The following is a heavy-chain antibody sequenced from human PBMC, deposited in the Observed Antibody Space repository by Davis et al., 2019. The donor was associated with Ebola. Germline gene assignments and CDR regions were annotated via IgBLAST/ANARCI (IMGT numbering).Heavy chain of an antibody. J-gene: IGHJ4*02. CDR1: GFTFSGSA. CDR2: IRSKANNYAT. CDR3: TGATTVTGDY. D-gene: IGHD4-11*01. V-gene: IGHV3-73*01. Sequence: GESLKISCAASGFTFSGSAMHWVRQASGKGLEWVGRIRSKANNYATAYAASVKGRFTISRDDSKNTAYLQMNSLKTEDTAVYYCTGATTVTGDYWGQGTLVTVSS.